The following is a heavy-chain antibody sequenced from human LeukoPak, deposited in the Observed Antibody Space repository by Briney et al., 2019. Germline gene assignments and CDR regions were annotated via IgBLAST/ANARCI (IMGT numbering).Heavy chain of an antibody. Sequence: PSETLSLTCAVYGGSFSGYYWSWIRQPPGKGLEWIGEINHSGSTNYNPSLKSRVTISVDRSKNQFSLKLSSVTAADTAVYYCARGRVSRRVSSFDYWGQGTLVTVSS. D-gene: IGHD6-6*01. J-gene: IGHJ4*02. CDR2: INHSGST. CDR1: GGSFSGYY. V-gene: IGHV4-34*01. CDR3: ARGRVSRRVSSFDY.